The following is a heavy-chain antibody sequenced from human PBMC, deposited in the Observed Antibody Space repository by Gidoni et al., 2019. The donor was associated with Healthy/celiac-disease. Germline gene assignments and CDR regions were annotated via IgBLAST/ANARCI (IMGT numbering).Heavy chain of an antibody. CDR1: GFTFSSYS. CDR3: ARATGGITMVRGVIIFDAFDI. J-gene: IGHJ3*02. Sequence: EVQLVESGGGLVKPGGTLRLSCAASGFTFSSYSMNWVRQAPGKGLEWVSSISSSSSNIYYADSVKGRFTISRDNAKNSLYLQMNSLRAEDTAVYYCARATGGITMVRGVIIFDAFDIWGQGTMVTVSS. V-gene: IGHV3-21*01. D-gene: IGHD3-10*01. CDR2: ISSSSSNI.